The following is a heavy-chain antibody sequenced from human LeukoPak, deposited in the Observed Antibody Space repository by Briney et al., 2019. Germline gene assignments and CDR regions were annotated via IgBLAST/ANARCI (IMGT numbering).Heavy chain of an antibody. CDR2: INTNTGNP. J-gene: IGHJ4*02. V-gene: IGHV7-4-1*02. CDR3: ARRSPGRETCLDY. Sequence: ASVKVSCKASGYTFTGYYMHWVRQAPGQGLEWMGWINTNTGNPTYAQGFTGRFVFSLDTSVSTAYLQISSLKAEDTAVYYCARRSPGRETCLDYWGQGTLVTVSS. CDR1: GYTFTGYY.